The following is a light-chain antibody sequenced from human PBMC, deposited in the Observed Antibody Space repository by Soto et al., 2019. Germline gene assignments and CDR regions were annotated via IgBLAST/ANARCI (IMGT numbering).Light chain of an antibody. CDR2: GAS. CDR3: QQYNNCPLT. V-gene: IGKV3-15*01. CDR1: QSFSSS. Sequence: EIVMTQSHATLSVSPGESATLSCRARQSFSSSLAWYQLNPGQAPRLLIYGASTRATGIPARFSGSGSGTEFTLTISSLQSEDVAVYYCQQYNNCPLTFGQGTKVEIK. J-gene: IGKJ1*01.